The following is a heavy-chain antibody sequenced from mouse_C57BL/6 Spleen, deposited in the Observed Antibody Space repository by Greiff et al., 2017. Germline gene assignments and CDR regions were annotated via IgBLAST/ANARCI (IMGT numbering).Heavy chain of an antibody. Sequence: EVMLVESGGGLVKPGGSLKLSCAASGFTFSDYGMHWVRQAPEKGLEWVAYISSGSSTIYYADTVKGRFTISRDNAKNTLFLQMTSLRSEDTAMYYCARAGSNYGAWFAYWGQGTLVTVSA. V-gene: IGHV5-17*01. CDR3: ARAGSNYGAWFAY. D-gene: IGHD2-5*01. J-gene: IGHJ3*01. CDR1: GFTFSDYG. CDR2: ISSGSSTI.